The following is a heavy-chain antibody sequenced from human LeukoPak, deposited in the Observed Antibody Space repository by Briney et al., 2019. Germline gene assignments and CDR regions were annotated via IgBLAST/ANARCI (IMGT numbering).Heavy chain of an antibody. J-gene: IGHJ4*02. D-gene: IGHD3-22*01. CDR3: AKGSGYADY. Sequence: GGSLRLSCAASGFTFSTYAMNWVRQTPGKGLEWVSTISVSGGNTYYADSVKGRFTISRDNSKNTLYLQMNSLRAEDTALYYCAKGSGYADYWGQGTLVTASS. CDR1: GFTFSTYA. CDR2: ISVSGGNT. V-gene: IGHV3-23*01.